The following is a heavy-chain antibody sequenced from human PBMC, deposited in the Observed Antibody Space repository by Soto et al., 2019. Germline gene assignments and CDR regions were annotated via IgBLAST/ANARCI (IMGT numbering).Heavy chain of an antibody. CDR1: GGSFTSNNW. CDR2: IYRTGST. CDR3: ASRDPGTSVDY. Sequence: LSLTCAVSGGSFTSNNWWTWVRQPPGQGLEWIGEIYRTGSTNYNPSLKSRVTISLDKSENQFSLKVTSLTAADTAVYYCASRDPGTSVDYWGQGPFVTVSP. V-gene: IGHV4-4*02. J-gene: IGHJ4*02. D-gene: IGHD1-7*01.